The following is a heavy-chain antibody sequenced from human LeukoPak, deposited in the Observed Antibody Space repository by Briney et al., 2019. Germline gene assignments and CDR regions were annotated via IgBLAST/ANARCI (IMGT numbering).Heavy chain of an antibody. V-gene: IGHV4-59*01. D-gene: IGHD3-22*01. CDR2: IYYSGST. CDR3: ARTDSYYDTSGYWHYYFDY. J-gene: IGHJ4*02. CDR1: GGSISSYY. Sequence: SETLSVTCTVSGGSISSYYWSWIRQPPGKGLEWIGYIYYSGSTNYNPSLKSRVTISVDTSKNQFSLKLSSVTAADTAVYYCARTDSYYDTSGYWHYYFDYWGQGTLVTVSS.